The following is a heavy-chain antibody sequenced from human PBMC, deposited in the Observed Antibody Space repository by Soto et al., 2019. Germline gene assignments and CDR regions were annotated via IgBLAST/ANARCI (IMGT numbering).Heavy chain of an antibody. V-gene: IGHV4-34*01. CDR2: INHSGST. J-gene: IGHJ5*02. D-gene: IGHD5-12*01. CDR1: GGSFSGYY. CDR3: ARDPSLYSGYDSGWFDP. Sequence: TSETLSLTCAVYGGSFSGYYWSWIRQPPGKGLEWIGEINHSGSTNYNPSLKSRVTISVDTSKNQFSLKLSSVTAADTAVYYCARDPSLYSGYDSGWFDPWGQGTLVTVSS.